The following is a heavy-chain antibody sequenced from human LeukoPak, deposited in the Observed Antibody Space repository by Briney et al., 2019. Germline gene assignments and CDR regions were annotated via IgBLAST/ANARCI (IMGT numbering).Heavy chain of an antibody. J-gene: IGHJ3*02. CDR2: IYPGDSDT. Sequence: GESLKISCKGSGYSFTSYWIGWVGQMPGKGLEWMGIIYPGDSDTRYSPSFQGQVTISADKSISTAYLQWSSLKASDTAMYYCARHGPELLSAFDIWGQGTMVTVSS. CDR1: GYSFTSYW. D-gene: IGHD1-26*01. V-gene: IGHV5-51*01. CDR3: ARHGPELLSAFDI.